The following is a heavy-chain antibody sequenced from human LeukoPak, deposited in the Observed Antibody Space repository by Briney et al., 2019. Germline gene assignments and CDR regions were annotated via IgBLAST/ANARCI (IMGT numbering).Heavy chain of an antibody. Sequence: SVKVSCKASGGTFSSYSISWVRQAPGQGLEWMGGIIPIFDTADYAQKFQGRVTITADESTSTAYMGLSSLRSEDAAVFYCARISLGAIWGYYYGMDVWGQGTTVTVSS. CDR3: ARISLGAIWGYYYGMDV. CDR2: IIPIFDTA. CDR1: GGTFSSYS. V-gene: IGHV1-69*01. J-gene: IGHJ6*02. D-gene: IGHD1-26*01.